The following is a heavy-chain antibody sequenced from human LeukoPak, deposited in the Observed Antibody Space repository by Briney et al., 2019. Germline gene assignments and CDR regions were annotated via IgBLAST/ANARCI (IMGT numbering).Heavy chain of an antibody. Sequence: GASVKVSCKASGYTFTGYYMHWVRQAPGQGLEWMGWINPNSGGTNYAQKFQGWVTMTRDTSISTAYMELSRLRSDDTAVYYCARGYWSGGSCYFEGFDYWGQGTLVTVSS. CDR2: INPNSGGT. J-gene: IGHJ4*02. CDR3: ARGYWSGGSCYFEGFDY. V-gene: IGHV1-2*04. D-gene: IGHD2-15*01. CDR1: GYTFTGYY.